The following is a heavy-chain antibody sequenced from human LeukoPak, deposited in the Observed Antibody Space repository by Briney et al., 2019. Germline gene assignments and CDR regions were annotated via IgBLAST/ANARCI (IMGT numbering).Heavy chain of an antibody. CDR3: ARGKNILTGYPDAFDI. CDR2: ISSNGGST. J-gene: IGHJ3*02. V-gene: IGHV3-64*01. D-gene: IGHD3-9*01. Sequence: GGSLRLSCAASGFTFSSYAMRWVRQAPGKGLEYVSAISSNGGSTYYANSVKGRFTISRDNSKNTLYLQMGRLRAEDMAVYYCARGKNILTGYPDAFDIWGQGTMVTVSS. CDR1: GFTFSSYA.